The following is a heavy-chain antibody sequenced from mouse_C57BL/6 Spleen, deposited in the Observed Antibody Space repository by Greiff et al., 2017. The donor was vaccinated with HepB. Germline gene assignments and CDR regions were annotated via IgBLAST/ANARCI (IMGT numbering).Heavy chain of an antibody. J-gene: IGHJ4*01. CDR1: GYTFTSYW. Sequence: VQLQQPGAELVRPGSSVKLSCKASGYTFTSYWMHWVKQRPIQGLEWIGNIDPSDSETHYNQKFKDKATLTVDKSSSTAYMQLSSLTSEDSAVYYCVGGGDYAMDYWGQGTSVTVSS. CDR2: IDPSDSET. V-gene: IGHV1-52*01. CDR3: VGGGDYAMDY.